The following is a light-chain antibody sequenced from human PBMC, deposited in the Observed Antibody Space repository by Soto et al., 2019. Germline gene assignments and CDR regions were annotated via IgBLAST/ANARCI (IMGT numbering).Light chain of an antibody. CDR2: AAS. CDR3: QQSYSRPPT. J-gene: IGKJ1*01. CDR1: QSISNH. V-gene: IGKV1-39*01. Sequence: DIQMTQSPSSLSASVEDRVIITCRASQSISNHLNWYQQKPWKAPKLLIFAASSLQSGVPSRFSGSRSGPDLTLTISSLQPEDFATYYCQQSYSRPPTFGQGTK.